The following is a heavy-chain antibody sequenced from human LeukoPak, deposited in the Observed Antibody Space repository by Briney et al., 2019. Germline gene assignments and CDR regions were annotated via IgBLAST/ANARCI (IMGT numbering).Heavy chain of an antibody. Sequence: GGSLRLSCAASGFTFSSYGMHWVRQAPGKGLEWVAFIRYDGSNKYYADSVKGRFTISRDNSKNTLYLQMNSLRAEDTAVYYCAKVGFVEMATTNSLPYYYYYYMDVWGKGTTVTISS. CDR2: IRYDGSNK. D-gene: IGHD5-24*01. V-gene: IGHV3-30*02. CDR1: GFTFSSYG. CDR3: AKVGFVEMATTNSLPYYYYYYMDV. J-gene: IGHJ6*03.